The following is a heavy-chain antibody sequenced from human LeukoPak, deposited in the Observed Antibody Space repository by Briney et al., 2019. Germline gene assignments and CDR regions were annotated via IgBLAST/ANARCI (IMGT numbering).Heavy chain of an antibody. V-gene: IGHV3-7*03. D-gene: IGHD6-19*01. J-gene: IGHJ4*02. CDR3: ARGESGSGWSVPFDY. Sequence: GGSLRLSCAASGFTFRSDWMSWVRQSPEKGLEWAANINPDGSGTYYVDSVKGRFIISRDNTKNSLYLQMNSLRAEDSAVYYCARGESGSGWSVPFDYWGQGTLVTVSS. CDR1: GFTFRSDW. CDR2: INPDGSGT.